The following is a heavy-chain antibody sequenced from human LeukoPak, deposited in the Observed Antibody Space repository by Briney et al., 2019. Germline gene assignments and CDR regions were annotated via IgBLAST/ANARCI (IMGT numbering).Heavy chain of an antibody. D-gene: IGHD1-26*01. CDR3: AKDRWELLWRGELDH. CDR1: GGSLSGYY. Sequence: PSETLSLTCAVYGGSLSGYYWSWIRQPPGKGLEWIGDINHNGDTNYNPSLASRVTMFIDTSKNQFSLKLHSVTAADTAVYYCAKDRWELLWRGELDHWGQGTLVTVSS. V-gene: IGHV4-34*01. CDR2: INHNGDT. J-gene: IGHJ4*02.